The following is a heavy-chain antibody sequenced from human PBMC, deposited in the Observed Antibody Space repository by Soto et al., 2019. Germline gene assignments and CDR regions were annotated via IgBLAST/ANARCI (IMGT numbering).Heavy chain of an antibody. CDR2: IYPDDSDT. J-gene: IGHJ6*02. CDR1: GYSFTSYW. D-gene: IGHD3-16*02. Sequence: GESLKISCKGSGYSFTSYWIGWVRQMPGKGLEWMGIIYPDDSDTRYSPSFQGQVTISADKSISTAYLQWSSLKASDTAMYYCAILGVMITFGGVIDYYYYGMDVWGQGTTVTVSS. CDR3: AILGVMITFGGVIDYYYYGMDV. V-gene: IGHV5-51*01.